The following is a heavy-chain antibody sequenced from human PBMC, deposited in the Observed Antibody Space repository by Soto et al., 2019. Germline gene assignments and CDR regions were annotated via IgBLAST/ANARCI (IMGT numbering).Heavy chain of an antibody. V-gene: IGHV3-30-3*01. CDR2: ISYDGSNK. CDR3: ARDLGRVDFWSGYYIGGPYYYYGMDV. D-gene: IGHD3-3*01. J-gene: IGHJ6*02. CDR1: GFTFSSYA. Sequence: GGSLRLSCAASGFTFSSYAMHWVRQAPGKGLEWVAVISYDGSNKYYADSVKGRFTISRDNSKNTLYLQMNSLRAEDTAVYYCARDLGRVDFWSGYYIGGPYYYYGMDVWGQGTTVTVS.